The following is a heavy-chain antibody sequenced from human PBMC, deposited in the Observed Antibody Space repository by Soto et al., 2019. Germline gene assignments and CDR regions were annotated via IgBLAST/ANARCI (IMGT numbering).Heavy chain of an antibody. CDR1: GYTFTSYG. Sequence: ASVKVSCKASGYTFTSYGISWVRQAPGQGLERMGWISAYNGNTNYAQKIQGRVTMTTDTSTSTAYMELRSLRSDDTAVYYCARAHFPEGYCSCTSCLKYWYFDLWGRGTLVTVPQ. CDR2: ISAYNGNT. V-gene: IGHV1-18*01. J-gene: IGHJ2*01. CDR3: ARAHFPEGYCSCTSCLKYWYFDL. D-gene: IGHD2-2*01.